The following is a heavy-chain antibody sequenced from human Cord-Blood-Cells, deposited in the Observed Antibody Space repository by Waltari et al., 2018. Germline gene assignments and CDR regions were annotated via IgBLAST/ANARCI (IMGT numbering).Heavy chain of an antibody. CDR3: ARDAGCSSTSCYTGLYDY. V-gene: IGHV3-7*01. CDR2: IKQDGSEK. Sequence: EVQLVESGGGLVQPGGSLRLSCAASGFTFRSYWMSWVRQATAKGLEWVANIKQDGSEKYYGDSVKGRFTISRDNAKNSLYLQMNSLRAEDTAVYYCARDAGCSSTSCYTGLYDYWGQGTLVTVSS. J-gene: IGHJ4*02. D-gene: IGHD2-2*02. CDR1: GFTFRSYW.